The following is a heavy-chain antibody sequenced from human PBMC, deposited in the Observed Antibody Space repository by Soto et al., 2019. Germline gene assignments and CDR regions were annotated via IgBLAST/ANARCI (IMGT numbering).Heavy chain of an antibody. CDR3: AREERGVLMVYARSYGMDV. V-gene: IGHV1-69*13. D-gene: IGHD2-8*01. CDR2: IIPIFGTA. J-gene: IGHJ6*02. Sequence: SVKVSCKASGGTFSSYAISWVRQAPGQGLEWMGGIIPIFGTANYAQKFQGRVTITADESTSTAYMELGSLRSEDTAVYYCAREERGVLMVYARSYGMDVWGQGTTVTVSS. CDR1: GGTFSSYA.